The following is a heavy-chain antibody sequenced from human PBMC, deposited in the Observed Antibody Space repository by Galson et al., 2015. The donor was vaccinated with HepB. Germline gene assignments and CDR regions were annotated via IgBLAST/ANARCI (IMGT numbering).Heavy chain of an antibody. CDR1: GFTFSSYA. D-gene: IGHD6-13*01. J-gene: IGHJ6*02. CDR3: ARARSSWSRTQYYYYGMDV. CDR2: ISYDGSNK. V-gene: IGHV3-30-3*01. Sequence: SLRLSCAASGFTFSSYAMHWVRQAPGKGLEWVAVISYDGSNKYYADSVKGRFTISRDNSKNTLYLQMNSLRAEDTAVYYCARARSSWSRTQYYYYGMDVWGQGTTVTVSS.